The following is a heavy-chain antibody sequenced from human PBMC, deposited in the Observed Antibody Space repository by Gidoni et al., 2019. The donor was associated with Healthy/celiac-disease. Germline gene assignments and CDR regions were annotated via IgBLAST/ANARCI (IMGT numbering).Heavy chain of an antibody. V-gene: IGHV3-53*02. CDR2: IYSGGST. Sequence: EVQLVETGGGLIQPGGSLRLSCAASGFTVSSNYMSWVRQAPGKGLEWVSVIYSGGSTYYADSVKGRFNISRDNSKNTLYLQMNSLRAEDTAVYYCAIAGTTVTTTIDYWGQGTLVTVSS. D-gene: IGHD4-17*01. CDR1: GFTVSSNY. CDR3: AIAGTTVTTTIDY. J-gene: IGHJ4*02.